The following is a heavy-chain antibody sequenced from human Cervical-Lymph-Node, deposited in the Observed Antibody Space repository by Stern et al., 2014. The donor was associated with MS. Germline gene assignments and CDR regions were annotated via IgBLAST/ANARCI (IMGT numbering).Heavy chain of an antibody. CDR1: GFTFTSSA. CDR2: LVVGSGNT. CDR3: AAGVAAAGSYYYYGMDV. Sequence: QLVESGPEVKKPGTSVKVSCKASGFTFTSSAVQWVRQARGQRLEWIGWLVVGSGNTNYAQKFQERVTITRDMSTSTAYMELSSLRSEDTAVYYCAAGVAAAGSYYYYGMDVWGQGTTVTVSS. V-gene: IGHV1-58*01. J-gene: IGHJ6*02. D-gene: IGHD6-13*01.